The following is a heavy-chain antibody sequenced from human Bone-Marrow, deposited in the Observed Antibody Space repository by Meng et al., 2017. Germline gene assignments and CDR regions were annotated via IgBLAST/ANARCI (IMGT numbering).Heavy chain of an antibody. CDR3: GRDQGRELINH. CDR2: GYHRGDT. Sequence: QVQLQQSGPGLVEPAGALSLPGTVSGDSISSDIWWSGVRQPPGKGLEWIGEGYHRGDTNYNPSLKSRVDISVDKSKNQFYLSLFSVTAADTAVYYCGRDQGRELINHWGQGTLVTVSS. V-gene: IGHV4-4*02. D-gene: IGHD1-7*01. CDR1: GDSISSDIW. J-gene: IGHJ4*02.